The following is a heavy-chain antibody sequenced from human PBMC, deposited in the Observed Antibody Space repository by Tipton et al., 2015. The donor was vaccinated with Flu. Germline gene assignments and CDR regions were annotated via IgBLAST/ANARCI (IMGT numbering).Heavy chain of an antibody. CDR1: GYTFTAHY. V-gene: IGHV1-2*02. CDR3: ARDGAGYNGAFDM. J-gene: IGHJ3*02. D-gene: IGHD5-24*01. Sequence: QVQLVQSGPEVKKPGASVKVSCKGSGYTFTAHYMHWVRQAPGQGLEWMGWINPNDNGTKYPQKFQGRVTVTRDTSISTVYMELSRLSSDDTAVYYCARDGAGYNGAFDMWGQGTMVTVSS. CDR2: INPNDNGT.